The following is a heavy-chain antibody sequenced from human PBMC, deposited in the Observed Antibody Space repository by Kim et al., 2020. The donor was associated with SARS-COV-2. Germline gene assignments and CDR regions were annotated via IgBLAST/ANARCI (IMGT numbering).Heavy chain of an antibody. J-gene: IGHJ4*02. CDR1: GFTFSSYA. CDR3: AKSPFGYYGSGSYYNEYLFDY. Sequence: GGSLRLSCAASGFTFSSYAMSWVRQAPGKGLEWVSAISGSGGSTYYADSVKGRFTISRDNSKNTLYLQMNSLRAEDTAVYYCAKSPFGYYGSGSYYNEYLFDYWGQGTLVTVSS. V-gene: IGHV3-23*01. D-gene: IGHD3-10*01. CDR2: ISGSGGST.